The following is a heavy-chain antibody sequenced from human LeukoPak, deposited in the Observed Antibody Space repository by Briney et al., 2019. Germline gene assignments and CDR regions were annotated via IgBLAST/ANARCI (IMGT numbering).Heavy chain of an antibody. CDR3: ASWTTVSLNFDY. CDR2: IYYSGST. V-gene: IGHV4-30-4*08. D-gene: IGHD4-11*01. Sequence: PSETLSLTCAVSGYSISSGYYWSWIRQPPGKGLEWIGYIYYSGSTYYNPSLKSRVTISVDTSKNQFSLKLSSVTAADTAVYYCASWTTVSLNFDYWGQGTLVTVSS. CDR1: GYSISSGYY. J-gene: IGHJ4*02.